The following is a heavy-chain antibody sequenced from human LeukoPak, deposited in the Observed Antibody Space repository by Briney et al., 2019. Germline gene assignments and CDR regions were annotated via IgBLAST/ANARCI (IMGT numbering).Heavy chain of an antibody. CDR1: GGSFSGYY. D-gene: IGHD2-2*01. J-gene: IGHJ6*03. CDR3: ASRIVVVPAAISFHYMDV. V-gene: IGHV4-34*01. Sequence: KTSETLSLTCAVYGGSFSGYYWSWIRQPPGKGLEWIGEINHSGSTNYNPSLKSRVTISVDTSKNQFSLKLSSVTAADTAVYYCASRIVVVPAAISFHYMDVWGKGTTVTVSS. CDR2: INHSGST.